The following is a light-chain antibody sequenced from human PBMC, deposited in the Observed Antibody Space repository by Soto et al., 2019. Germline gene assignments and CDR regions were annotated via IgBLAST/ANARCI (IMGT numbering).Light chain of an antibody. V-gene: IGLV1-40*01. J-gene: IGLJ1*01. CDR1: SSNIGAGYE. Sequence: QTVITQPPSVFWVPGLSDTISCTRRSSNIGAGYEVHWHRQLPGTAPKLLIWGNSNRPSGVPDRFSGSKSGTSDSLAITGLQAEDEADYNCQSYDRSRRGYVFGTGAMVTVL. CDR2: GNS. CDR3: QSYDRSRRGYV.